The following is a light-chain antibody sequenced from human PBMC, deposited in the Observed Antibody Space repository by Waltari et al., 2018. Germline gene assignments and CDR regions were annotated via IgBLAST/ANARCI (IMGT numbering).Light chain of an antibody. Sequence: QSALTQPASVSGSPGQSITISCTGTSSDVGAYNYVSCYLQHSGKVPKLIIYDVTTRPAGVSGLFSGSKPGNTASLTSSGLQVEDEADYFCTSYTSADTYIFGTGTTVTVL. CDR1: SSDVGAYNY. J-gene: IGLJ1*01. CDR3: TSYTSADTYI. CDR2: DVT. V-gene: IGLV2-14*03.